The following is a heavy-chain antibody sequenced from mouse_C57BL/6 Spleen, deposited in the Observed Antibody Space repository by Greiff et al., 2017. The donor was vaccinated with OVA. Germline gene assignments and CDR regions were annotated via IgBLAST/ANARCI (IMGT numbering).Heavy chain of an antibody. V-gene: IGHV14-4*01. D-gene: IGHD2-2*01. CDR2: IDPENGDT. Sequence: EVQLQQSGAELVRPGASVKLSCTASGFNIKDDYMHWVKQRPEQGLEWIGWIDPENGDTEYASKFQGKATITADTSSNTAYLQLSSLTSEDTAVYYCTTNYGYYYFDYWGQGTTLTVSS. CDR1: GFNIKDDY. CDR3: TTNYGYYYFDY. J-gene: IGHJ2*01.